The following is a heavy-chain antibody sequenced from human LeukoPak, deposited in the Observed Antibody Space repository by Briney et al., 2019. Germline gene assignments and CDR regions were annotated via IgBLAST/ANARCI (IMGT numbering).Heavy chain of an antibody. CDR1: GFTFSISA. V-gene: IGHV3-23*01. CDR3: ANHRMVRGGFMDYYFDD. CDR2: IDTSGGST. D-gene: IGHD3-10*01. Sequence: GGSLRLSCAASGFTFSISAMSWVRQGPGKGLEWVSGIDTSGGSTYYADSVKGRFTISRDNSKNTVYLQMNSLRAEDTAVYYCANHRMVRGGFMDYYFDDWGQGTLVSVSS. J-gene: IGHJ4*02.